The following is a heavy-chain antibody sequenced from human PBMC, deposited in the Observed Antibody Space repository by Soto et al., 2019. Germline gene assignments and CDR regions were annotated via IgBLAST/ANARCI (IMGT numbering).Heavy chain of an antibody. CDR3: EREGMTVFGVAVRSP. CDR1: GLTFKSYW. Sequence: GGSLRLSRAAFGLTFKSYWMSWVRKDTGKGLEWVASIKQDGSEKYYVDSVKGRFTISRDNAKNSLYLQMNSLRAEDTAVYYCEREGMTVFGVAVRSPWGKGTLVTVSS. J-gene: IGHJ5*02. V-gene: IGHV3-7*01. D-gene: IGHD3-3*01. CDR2: IKQDGSEK.